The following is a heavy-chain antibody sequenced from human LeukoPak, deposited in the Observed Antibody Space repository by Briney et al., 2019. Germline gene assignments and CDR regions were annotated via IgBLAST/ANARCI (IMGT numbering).Heavy chain of an antibody. CDR2: IYENGGTT. CDR1: GFTFRSHA. Sequence: GGSLRLSCVGSGFTFRSHAMSWVRQAPEKGLEFVSGIYENGGTTYYADSVKGRFSISRDNSKNTLYLQMDRLRGEDTAVYYCAKDFRIGYSAHFDYWGQGALVTVSS. CDR3: AKDFRIGYSAHFDY. J-gene: IGHJ4*02. V-gene: IGHV3-23*01. D-gene: IGHD2-21*01.